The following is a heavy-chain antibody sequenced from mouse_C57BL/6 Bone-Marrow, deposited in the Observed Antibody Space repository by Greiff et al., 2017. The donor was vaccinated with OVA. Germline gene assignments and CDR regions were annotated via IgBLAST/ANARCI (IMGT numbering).Heavy chain of an antibody. J-gene: IGHJ2*01. D-gene: IGHD4-1*01. CDR2: INPNNGGT. CDR3: ARLDWDVDY. V-gene: IGHV1-22*01. CDR1: GYTFPDYN. Sequence: SGPELVKPGASVKMSCKASGYTFPDYNMHWVKQRHGKSLEWIGYINPNNGGTSYNQKFKGKATLTVNKSSSTAYMELRSLTSEDSAVYYCARLDWDVDYWGQGTTLTVSS.